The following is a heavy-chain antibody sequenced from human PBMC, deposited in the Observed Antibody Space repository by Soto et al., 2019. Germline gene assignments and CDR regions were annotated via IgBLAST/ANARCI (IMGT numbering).Heavy chain of an antibody. V-gene: IGHV1-3*01. Sequence: SVKVSCKSSVYTFTSYAMHWVRQAPGQSLEWMGWINAGNGNTKYSQKFQGRVTITRDTSASTAYMELSSLRSEDTAVYYCARDPTRYCRSTICYRSSNWFDPWGQGTLVTVSS. CDR1: VYTFTSYA. CDR3: ARDPTRYCRSTICYRSSNWFDP. CDR2: INAGNGNT. J-gene: IGHJ5*02. D-gene: IGHD2-2*01.